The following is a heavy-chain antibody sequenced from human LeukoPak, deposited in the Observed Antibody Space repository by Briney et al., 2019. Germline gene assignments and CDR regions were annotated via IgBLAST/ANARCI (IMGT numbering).Heavy chain of an antibody. J-gene: IGHJ5*02. V-gene: IGHV4-34*01. CDR3: ARGDIIRGDYNWFDP. D-gene: IGHD3-10*01. CDR1: GGSFSGYY. Sequence: SETLSLTCAVYGGSFSGYYWSWIRQPPGKGLEWIGEINHSGSTNYNPSLKSRVTISVDTSKNQFSLKLTSVTAADTAVYYCARGDIIRGDYNWFDPWGQGILVTVSS. CDR2: INHSGST.